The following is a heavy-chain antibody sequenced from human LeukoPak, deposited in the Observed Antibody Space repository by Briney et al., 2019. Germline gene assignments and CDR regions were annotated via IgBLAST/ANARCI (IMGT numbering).Heavy chain of an antibody. CDR1: GLTFSNAW. V-gene: IGHV3-15*01. CDR2: IKRKSDGGTT. Sequence: GGSLRLSCAASGLTFSNAWMSWVRQAPGKGLEWVGRIKRKSDGGTTDYAAPVTGRFTISRDDSKSTLYLQMNSLKSEDTAVYYCTTELDVRPNHYWGQGTLVTVSS. CDR3: TTELDVRPNHY. D-gene: IGHD1-14*01. J-gene: IGHJ4*02.